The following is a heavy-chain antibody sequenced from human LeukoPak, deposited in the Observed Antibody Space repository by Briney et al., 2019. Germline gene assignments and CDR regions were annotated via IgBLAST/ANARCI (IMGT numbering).Heavy chain of an antibody. CDR1: GFTFSTHA. J-gene: IGHJ3*01. CDR3: AKVWRAHGDFHAFDV. Sequence: PGGSLRLSCAASGFTFSTHAMHWVRQAPGKGLEWVAAVSYDGSRNYYADSVKGRFTISRDTSNNMLYLQMSSLRPEDTAMYYCAKVWRAHGDFHAFDVWGQGTMVAVPP. D-gene: IGHD4-17*01. CDR2: VSYDGSRN. V-gene: IGHV3-30*18.